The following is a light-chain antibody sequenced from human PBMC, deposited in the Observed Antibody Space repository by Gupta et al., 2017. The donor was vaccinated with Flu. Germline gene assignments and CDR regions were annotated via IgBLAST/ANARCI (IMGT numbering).Light chain of an antibody. CDR2: SNN. Sequence: QSVLTQPPSASGTPGPRVTISCSGSSSTIGSNTVNWYQQLPGTAPKLLMYSNNRRPSGVPARFSGSKSGTSASVAISGLQAEDEADYYCAAWDDSRNGPVFGGGTKLTVL. CDR3: AAWDDSRNGPV. CDR1: SSTIGSNT. J-gene: IGLJ2*01. V-gene: IGLV1-44*01.